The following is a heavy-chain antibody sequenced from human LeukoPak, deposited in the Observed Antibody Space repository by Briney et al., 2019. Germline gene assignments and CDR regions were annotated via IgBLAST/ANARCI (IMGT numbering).Heavy chain of an antibody. D-gene: IGHD3-9*01. Sequence: PGGSLRLSCVASGFTFSSYTMSWVRQAPGKGLEWVSSLSGGSISTYYADSVKGRFTISRDNSKNTLYLQMNSLRAEDTAVYYCARGLGYDILTGYYIGGYYFDYWGQGTLVTVSS. CDR2: LSGGSIST. CDR1: GFTFSSYT. V-gene: IGHV3-23*01. CDR3: ARGLGYDILTGYYIGGYYFDY. J-gene: IGHJ4*02.